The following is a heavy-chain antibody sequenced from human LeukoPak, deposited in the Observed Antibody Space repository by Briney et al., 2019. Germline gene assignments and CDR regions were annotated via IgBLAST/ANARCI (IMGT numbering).Heavy chain of an antibody. Sequence: GGSLRLSCVASGFTFSDYWMSWVRQAPGKGLEWVAHIKHDASEKYYVDSVKGRFTISRDNAKNSLYLSMNSLRSEDTAVYYCARTTNYSFDIWGQGTMVTVSS. D-gene: IGHD2-8*01. CDR1: GFTFSDYW. V-gene: IGHV3-7*04. CDR3: ARTTNYSFDI. J-gene: IGHJ3*02. CDR2: IKHDASEK.